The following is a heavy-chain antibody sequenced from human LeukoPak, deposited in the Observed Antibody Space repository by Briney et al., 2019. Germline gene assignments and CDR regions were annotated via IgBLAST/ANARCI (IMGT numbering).Heavy chain of an antibody. J-gene: IGHJ4*02. V-gene: IGHV4-59*01. CDR3: ARDGSFYYFDY. CDR2: IYYSWST. CDR1: GGSISSYY. D-gene: IGHD3-10*01. Sequence: SETLSLTCTVSGGSISSYYWSWIRQPPGKGLEWIGYIYYSWSTNYNPSLKSRVTISVDTSKNQFSLKLSSVTAADMAVYYCARDGSFYYFDYWGQGTLVTVSS.